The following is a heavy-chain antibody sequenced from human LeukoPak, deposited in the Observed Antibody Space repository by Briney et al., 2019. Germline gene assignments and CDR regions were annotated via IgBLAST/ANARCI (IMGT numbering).Heavy chain of an antibody. V-gene: IGHV3-66*02. J-gene: IGHJ4*02. CDR1: GFTFSSYS. D-gene: IGHD3-10*01. Sequence: GGSLRLSCAASGFTFSSYSMNWVRQAPGKGLECVSVIYSGGTTYYADSVKGRFTISRDNSKNTLYLQMNSLRDEDTAVYYCVRFPSSLTAPDWGQGTLVTVSS. CDR3: VRFPSSLTAPD. CDR2: IYSGGTT.